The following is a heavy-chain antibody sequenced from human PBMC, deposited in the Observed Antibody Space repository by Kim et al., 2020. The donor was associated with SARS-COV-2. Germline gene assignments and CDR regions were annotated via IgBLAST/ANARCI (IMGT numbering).Heavy chain of an antibody. CDR1: GFTFSSYG. J-gene: IGHJ5*02. CDR2: IWCDGSTK. D-gene: IGHD5-12*01. V-gene: IGHV3-33*01. Sequence: GGSLRLSCAASGFTFSSYGMHWVRQAPGKGLEWVAVIWCDGSTKYYADSVKGRFTISRDNSKNTLYLQMNSLRAEDTAVYYCAREGLGGYDWSRAFDPWGQGTLVTVSS. CDR3: AREGLGGYDWSRAFDP.